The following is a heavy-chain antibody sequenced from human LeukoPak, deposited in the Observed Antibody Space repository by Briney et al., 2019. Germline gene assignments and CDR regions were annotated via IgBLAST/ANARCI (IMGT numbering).Heavy chain of an antibody. D-gene: IGHD2-15*01. Sequence: PSETLSLTCAVYGGSFSGYYWSWIRQHPGKGLEWIGYIYYSGSTYYNPSLKSRVTISVDTSKNQFSLKLSSVTAADTAVYYCARSSGGETLGLDYWGQGTLVTVSS. J-gene: IGHJ4*02. V-gene: IGHV4-31*11. CDR3: ARSSGGETLGLDY. CDR1: GGSFSGYY. CDR2: IYYSGST.